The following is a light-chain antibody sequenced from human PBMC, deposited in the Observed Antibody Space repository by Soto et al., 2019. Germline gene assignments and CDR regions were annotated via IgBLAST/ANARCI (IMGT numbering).Light chain of an antibody. CDR1: SSDVGGYNY. Sequence: QSALTQPRSVSGSPGQSVTISCTGTSSDVGGYNYVSWYQHNPGKAPKLMIFDVSARPSGVPDRFSGSKSANTASLTISGLQAEDEADYYCSSYAGSNNFEVFGTGTKLTVL. CDR3: SSYAGSNNFEV. J-gene: IGLJ1*01. CDR2: DVS. V-gene: IGLV2-11*01.